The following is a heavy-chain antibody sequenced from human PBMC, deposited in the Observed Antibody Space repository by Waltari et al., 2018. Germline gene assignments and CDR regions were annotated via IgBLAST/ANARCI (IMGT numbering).Heavy chain of an antibody. D-gene: IGHD3-3*01. V-gene: IGHV4-59*01. CDR1: GGSISSYY. J-gene: IGHJ6*02. CDR3: ARDLDPAPYYYGMDV. Sequence: QVQLQESGPGLVKPSETLSLTCTVSGGSISSYYWSWIRPPPGKGLEWIGYIYYSGSTNYTPSLKSRVTISVDTSKNQFSLKLSSVTAADTAVYYCARDLDPAPYYYGMDVWGQGTTVTVSS. CDR2: IYYSGST.